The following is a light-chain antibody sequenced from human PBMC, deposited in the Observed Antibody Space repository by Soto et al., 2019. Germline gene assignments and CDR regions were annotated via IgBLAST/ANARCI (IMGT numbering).Light chain of an antibody. CDR1: SSDVGGYNF. CDR3: NSYTSTSTLV. CDR2: EVS. Sequence: QSALTQPASASGSPGQSITISCTGTSSDVGGYNFVSWYQQYPGKAPKLMIYEVSNRPSGVSNRFSGSKSGNTASLTISGLQAEDEADYYCNSYTSTSTLVFGTGTKVTVL. V-gene: IGLV2-14*01. J-gene: IGLJ1*01.